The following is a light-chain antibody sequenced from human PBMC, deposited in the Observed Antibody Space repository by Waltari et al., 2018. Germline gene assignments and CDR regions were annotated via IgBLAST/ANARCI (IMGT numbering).Light chain of an antibody. CDR1: QSVSDNY. CDR3: QQYGNSRYT. Sequence: EIVLTQSPGTLSLSPGERATLSCRASQSVSDNYLAWYQQKPGQPPRVLIYGASSRASGTPDRFSGSGSGTDFTLTISRLEPEDFAVYYCQQYGNSRYTFGQGTKLEIK. J-gene: IGKJ2*01. V-gene: IGKV3-20*01. CDR2: GAS.